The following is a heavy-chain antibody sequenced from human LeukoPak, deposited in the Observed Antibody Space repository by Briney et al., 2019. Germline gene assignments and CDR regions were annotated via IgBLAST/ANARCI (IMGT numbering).Heavy chain of an antibody. CDR2: IYYSGST. CDR3: ASTGSSSRYYYYYRDV. D-gene: IGHD6-13*01. V-gene: IGHV4-39*01. Sequence: PSETLSLTCTFSGGSISSISYYWGWIRQPPGKGLEWIGSIYYSGSTYYNPSLKSRVTISVDTSKNQFSLKLSSVTAADTAVYYCASTGSSSRYYYYYRDVWGKGTTVTVSS. CDR1: GGSISSISYY. J-gene: IGHJ6*03.